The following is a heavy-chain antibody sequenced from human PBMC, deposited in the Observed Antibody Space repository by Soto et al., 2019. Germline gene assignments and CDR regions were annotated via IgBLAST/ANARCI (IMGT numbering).Heavy chain of an antibody. CDR3: ARAGAYCVSTSCHDY. V-gene: IGHV1-18*01. Sequence: QVQLVQSGAEVKKPGASVKVSCKASGYTFTNYGISWVRQAPGQGLEWMGWISAYNGNTDYAQKLQGRVTMTTDTSTSTVYMELRSLRSDDTAVYYCARAGAYCVSTSCHDYWGQGTLVTVSS. J-gene: IGHJ4*02. D-gene: IGHD2-2*01. CDR1: GYTFTNYG. CDR2: ISAYNGNT.